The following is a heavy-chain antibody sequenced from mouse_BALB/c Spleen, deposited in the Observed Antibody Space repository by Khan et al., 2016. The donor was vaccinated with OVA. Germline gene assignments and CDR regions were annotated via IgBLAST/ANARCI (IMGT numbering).Heavy chain of an antibody. D-gene: IGHD1-1*01. J-gene: IGHJ3*01. V-gene: IGHV1S127*01. Sequence: QVQLQQSGPELVRPGASVKMSCKASGYTFTSFWIHWVKQRPGQGLEWIGMIDPSKSETRLNQKFKDKATLNVDKSSNTAYMQLRRLTSGDSAVYDCARGGYGIPFAYWGQGTLVTVSA. CDR2: IDPSKSET. CDR3: ARGGYGIPFAY. CDR1: GYTFTSFW.